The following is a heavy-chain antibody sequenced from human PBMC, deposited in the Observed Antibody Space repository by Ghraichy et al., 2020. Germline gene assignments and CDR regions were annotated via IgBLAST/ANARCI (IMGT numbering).Heavy chain of an antibody. V-gene: IGHV3-48*04. CDR2: ISSSSSTI. Sequence: GGSLRLSCAASGFTFSSYSMNWVRQAPGKGLEWVSYISSSSSTIYYADSVKGRFTISRDNAKNSLYLQMNSLRAEDTAVYYCARVGGIYYYYYYGMDVWGQGTTVTVSS. CDR1: GFTFSSYS. J-gene: IGHJ6*02. CDR3: ARVGGIYYYYYYGMDV. D-gene: IGHD3-10*01.